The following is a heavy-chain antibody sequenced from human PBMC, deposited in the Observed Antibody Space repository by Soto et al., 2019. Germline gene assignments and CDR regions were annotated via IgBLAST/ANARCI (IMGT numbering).Heavy chain of an antibody. CDR2: IIPILGIA. CDR1: GGTFSSYT. CDR3: ASNSSGWYLMGDAFDI. D-gene: IGHD6-19*01. J-gene: IGHJ3*02. Sequence: GASVKVSCKASGGTFSSYTISWVRQAPGQGLEWMGRIIPILGIANYAQKFQGRVTITADKSTSTAYMELSSLRSEDTAVYCCASNSSGWYLMGDAFDIWGQGTMVTVSS. V-gene: IGHV1-69*02.